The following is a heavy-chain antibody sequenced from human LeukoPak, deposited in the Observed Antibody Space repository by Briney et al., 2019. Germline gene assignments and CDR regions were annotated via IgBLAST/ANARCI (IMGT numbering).Heavy chain of an antibody. CDR1: GGSISSSSYY. CDR2: IYYSGST. J-gene: IGHJ4*02. D-gene: IGHD3-22*01. CDR3: ARHVGLVGDSSGYYYPYYFDY. Sequence: SETLSLTCTVSGGSISSSSYYWGWIRQPPGKGLEWIGSIYYSGSTYYNPSLKSRVTISVDTSKNQFSLKLSSVTAADTAVYYCARHVGLVGDSSGYYYPYYFDYWGQGTLVTVSS. V-gene: IGHV4-39*01.